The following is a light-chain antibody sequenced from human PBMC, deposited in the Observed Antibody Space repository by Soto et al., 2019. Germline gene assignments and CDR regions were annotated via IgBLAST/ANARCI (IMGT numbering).Light chain of an antibody. CDR3: SLYTSSSTSWV. J-gene: IGLJ3*02. CDR1: SSDVGSYNR. V-gene: IGLV2-18*01. CDR2: EVS. Sequence: QSALTQPPSVSGSPGQSVTISCTGTSSDVGSYNRVSWYQQPPGTAPKLMIYEVSNRPSGVPDRFSGSKSDNTASLTISGLQAEDEADYYCSLYTSSSTSWVFGGGTKVTVL.